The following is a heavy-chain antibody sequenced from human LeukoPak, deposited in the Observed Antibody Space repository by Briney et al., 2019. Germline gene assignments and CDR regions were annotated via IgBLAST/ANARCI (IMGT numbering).Heavy chain of an antibody. CDR3: ARDRIYSGIYHDTFDI. Sequence: GGSLRLSCATSGFIFHNYIMNWVRRAPGKGLEWVSSISSGSTYIYYADSMKGRFTISRDNAKNSLYLQMNTLRAEDTAVYYCARDRIYSGIYHDTFDIWGHGTMVTVSS. CDR1: GFIFHNYI. CDR2: ISSGSTYI. D-gene: IGHD1-26*01. J-gene: IGHJ3*02. V-gene: IGHV3-21*01.